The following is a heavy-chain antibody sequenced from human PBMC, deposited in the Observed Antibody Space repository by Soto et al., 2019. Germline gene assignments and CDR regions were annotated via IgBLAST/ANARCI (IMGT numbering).Heavy chain of an antibody. D-gene: IGHD6-19*01. Sequence: QVQLVQSGAEVKKPGASLKISCKASGYSFNEFSMQWARQAPGQRLEWMGWINAANGNTEYSRKFYGRVTITTDTSASTGYMELSSLTSEDMAVYYCARDYTSGWRDFQYWGQGTVVTVSA. CDR3: ARDYTSGWRDFQY. CDR1: GYSFNEFS. V-gene: IGHV1-3*01. CDR2: INAANGNT. J-gene: IGHJ4*02.